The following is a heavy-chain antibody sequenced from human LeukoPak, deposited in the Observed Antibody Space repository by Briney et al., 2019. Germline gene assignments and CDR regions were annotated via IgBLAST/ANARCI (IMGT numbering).Heavy chain of an antibody. CDR2: INHSGSP. CDR1: GGSFSGYY. CDR3: ARGNWFDP. J-gene: IGHJ5*02. Sequence: SETLSLTWAVYGGSFSGYYWSWIREPPGKGLEWIGRINHSGSPHNNPPLNSRLTISVDTSKNQFSRKLSSVTAADTAVYYCARGNWFDPWGQGTLVTVSS. V-gene: IGHV4-34*01.